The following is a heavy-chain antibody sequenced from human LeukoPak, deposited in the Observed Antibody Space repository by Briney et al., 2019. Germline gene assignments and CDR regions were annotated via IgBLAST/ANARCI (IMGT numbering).Heavy chain of an antibody. D-gene: IGHD4-23*01. J-gene: IGHJ4*02. CDR3: AKDTSYGGNSGGKYYFDY. Sequence: PGGSLRLSCAASGFTFSNYAMNWVRQAPGKGLEWVSGISWNSGSIGYADSVKGRFTISRDNAKNSLYLQMNSLRAEDTALYYCAKDTSYGGNSGGKYYFDYWGQGTLVTVSS. CDR1: GFTFSNYA. CDR2: ISWNSGSI. V-gene: IGHV3-9*01.